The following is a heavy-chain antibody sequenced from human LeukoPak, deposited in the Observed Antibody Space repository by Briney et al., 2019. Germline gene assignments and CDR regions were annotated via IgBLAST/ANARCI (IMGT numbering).Heavy chain of an antibody. CDR1: GGSISSYY. CDR3: ARAHSSGWPHMFDP. D-gene: IGHD6-19*01. CDR2: IYYSGST. Sequence: SPSETLSLTCTVSGGSISSYYWSWIRQPPGKGLEWIGYIYYSGSTNYNPSLKSRVTISVDTSKNQFSLKLSSVTAADTAVYYCARAHSSGWPHMFDPWGQGTLVTVPS. J-gene: IGHJ5*02. V-gene: IGHV4-59*08.